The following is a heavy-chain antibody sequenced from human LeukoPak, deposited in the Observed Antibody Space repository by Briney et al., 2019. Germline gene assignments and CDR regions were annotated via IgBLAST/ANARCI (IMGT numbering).Heavy chain of an antibody. V-gene: IGHV3-11*06. CDR1: GLPFTSGFTFSDYY. Sequence: GGSLRLSCAASGLPFTSGFTFSDYYMSWIRQAPGKGLEWVSYISSTSAYTSYADSVKGRFTISRDNANNSLFLQMNGLRAEDTAIYYCARGGTGAFDYWGQGTLVTVSS. CDR2: ISSTSAYT. CDR3: ARGGTGAFDY. J-gene: IGHJ4*02. D-gene: IGHD2-8*02.